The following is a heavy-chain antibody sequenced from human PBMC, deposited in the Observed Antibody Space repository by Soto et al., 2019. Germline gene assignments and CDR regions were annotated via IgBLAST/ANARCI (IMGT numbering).Heavy chain of an antibody. V-gene: IGHV1-8*01. CDR1: GYTFTSYD. CDR2: MNPNSGNT. Sequence: APVKGSCKASGYTFTSYDISWVRQATGQGREWMGWMNPNSGNTGYAQKFQGRVTMTRNTSISTAYMELSSLRSEDTAVYYCARTLYGDNVDYWGQGTLVTVSS. D-gene: IGHD4-17*01. CDR3: ARTLYGDNVDY. J-gene: IGHJ4*02.